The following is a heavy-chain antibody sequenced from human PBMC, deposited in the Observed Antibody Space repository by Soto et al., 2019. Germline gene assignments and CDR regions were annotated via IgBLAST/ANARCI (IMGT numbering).Heavy chain of an antibody. CDR2: TSAYNGNT. D-gene: IGHD3-3*01. CDR1: GYTFASYG. Sequence: QVQLVQSGAEVKKPGASVKVSCKASGYTFASYGLSWVRQAPGQGLEWMGWTSAYNGNTNYAQKLQGRVTMTTDTSTSTAYMELRSLRSDDTAVYYCARGRLRFLEWSKDALDIWGQGTMGTVSS. V-gene: IGHV1-18*01. J-gene: IGHJ3*02. CDR3: ARGRLRFLEWSKDALDI.